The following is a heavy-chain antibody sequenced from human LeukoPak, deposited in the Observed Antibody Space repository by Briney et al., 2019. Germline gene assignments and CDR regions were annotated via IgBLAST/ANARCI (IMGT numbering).Heavy chain of an antibody. V-gene: IGHV3-7*01. CDR3: LVGDY. D-gene: IGHD1-26*01. J-gene: IGHJ4*02. CDR1: GFTFSSHW. Sequence: GGSLRLSCAASGFTFSSHWMNWVRQAPGKGLEWVANIKQDGSEKYYVDSVKGRFTISRDNAKNSLYLQMNSLRVEDTAVYYCLVGDYWGQGTLVTVSS. CDR2: IKQDGSEK.